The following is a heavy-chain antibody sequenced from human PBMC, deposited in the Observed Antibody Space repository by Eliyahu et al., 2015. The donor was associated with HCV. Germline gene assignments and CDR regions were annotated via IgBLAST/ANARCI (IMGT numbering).Heavy chain of an antibody. CDR3: ARRPSIAAAGTGWFDP. CDR1: GGTFSSYA. Sequence: EVKKPGSSVKVSCKASGGTFSSYAISWVRQAPGQGLEWMGGIIPIFGTANYAQKFQGRVTITADKSTSTAYMELSSLRSEDPAVYYCARRPSIAAAGTGWFDPWGQGTLVTVSS. V-gene: IGHV1-69*06. CDR2: IIPIFGTA. D-gene: IGHD6-13*01. J-gene: IGHJ5*02.